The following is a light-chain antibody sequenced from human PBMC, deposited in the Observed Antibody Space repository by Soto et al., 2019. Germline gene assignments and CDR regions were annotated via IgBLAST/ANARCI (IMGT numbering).Light chain of an antibody. CDR1: SSDVGGYNY. Sequence: QSVLTQPPSASGSPGQSVTISCTGTSSDVGGYNYVSWYQHHPGKAPKLMISEVSNRPSGVPDRFSGSKSGNTASLTVSGLQAEYEADYYCPSYSGSNTPYVFGTGTKVTVL. J-gene: IGLJ1*01. CDR3: PSYSGSNTPYV. CDR2: EVS. V-gene: IGLV2-8*01.